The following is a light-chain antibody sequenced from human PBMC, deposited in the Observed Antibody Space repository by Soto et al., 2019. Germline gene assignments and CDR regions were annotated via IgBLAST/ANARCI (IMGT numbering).Light chain of an antibody. CDR2: AIS. Sequence: AIQLTQSPSSLSASVGDRVTITCRTSQGIENDLAWYQQRPGKAPKLLIYAISTLQTGVPSRFSGTGSGTDFILSISSLQPEDSATYYCLQDNNYPYTFGQGTKLEIK. J-gene: IGKJ2*01. CDR1: QGIEND. V-gene: IGKV1-6*01. CDR3: LQDNNYPYT.